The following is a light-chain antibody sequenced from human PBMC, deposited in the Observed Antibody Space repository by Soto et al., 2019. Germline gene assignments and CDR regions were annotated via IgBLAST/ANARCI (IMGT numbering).Light chain of an antibody. Sequence: DIQMTQSPSTLSASVGDRVTITCRASQTISSWLAWYQQKPGKAPKLLIYKASTLKSGVPSRFSGSGSGTEFTLTISSLQPDDFATYSCQHYNSYSEAFGQGTRWIS. V-gene: IGKV1-5*03. J-gene: IGKJ1*01. CDR2: KAS. CDR3: QHYNSYSEA. CDR1: QTISSW.